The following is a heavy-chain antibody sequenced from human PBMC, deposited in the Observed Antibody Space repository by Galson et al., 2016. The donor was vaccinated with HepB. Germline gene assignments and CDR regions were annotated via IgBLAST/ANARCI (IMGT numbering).Heavy chain of an antibody. Sequence: TLSLTCTVSDGSITSGAYYWTWIRQCSGKGLEWIGCIHPSGTTYYNPSLQSRVVMSKDTPKNQLSLRLSSVTAADTAVYYCARGTDHAKTHYWGQGTLVTVSS. CDR3: ARGTDHAKTHY. J-gene: IGHJ4*02. CDR1: DGSITSGAYY. D-gene: IGHD2-8*02. V-gene: IGHV4-31*03. CDR2: IHPSGTT.